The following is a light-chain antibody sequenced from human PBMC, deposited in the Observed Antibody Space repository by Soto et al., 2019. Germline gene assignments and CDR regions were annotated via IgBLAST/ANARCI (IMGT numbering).Light chain of an antibody. CDR1: SSDIGAYNY. CDR3: SSYTISSTVV. V-gene: IGLV2-14*01. J-gene: IGLJ3*02. Sequence: QSALTQPASVSASPGQSITVSCTGTSSDIGAYNYVSWYQQHPGKAPKLMIYEVSNRPSGVSNRFSASKSGNTASLTISGLQAEYEADYFCSSYTISSTVVFGGGTKVTVL. CDR2: EVS.